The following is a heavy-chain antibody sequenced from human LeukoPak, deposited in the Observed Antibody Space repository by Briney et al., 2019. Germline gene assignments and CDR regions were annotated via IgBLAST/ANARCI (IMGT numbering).Heavy chain of an antibody. CDR2: IYSGGST. CDR1: GFTVSSNY. V-gene: IGHV3-53*01. Sequence: GGSLRLSCAASGFTVSSNYMSWVRQAPGKGLEWVSVIYSGGSTYCADSVKGRFTISRDNSKNTLYLQMNSLRAEDTAVYYCAKCYDYYGSGSYGDYWGQGTLVTVSS. J-gene: IGHJ4*02. CDR3: AKCYDYYGSGSYGDY. D-gene: IGHD3-10*01.